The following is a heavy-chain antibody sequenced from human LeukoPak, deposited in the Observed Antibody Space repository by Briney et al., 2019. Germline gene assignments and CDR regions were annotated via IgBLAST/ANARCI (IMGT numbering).Heavy chain of an antibody. D-gene: IGHD3-9*01. CDR3: VGGVLNYDILTGYYHPMFDY. V-gene: IGHV1-69*13. J-gene: IGHJ4*02. CDR1: GGTFSSYA. Sequence: SVKVSCKASGGTFSSYAISWVRQAPGQGLEWMGGIIPIFGTANYAQKFQGRVTITADESTSTAYMELSSLRSEDTAVYYCVGGVLNYDILTGYYHPMFDYWGQGTLVTVSS. CDR2: IIPIFGTA.